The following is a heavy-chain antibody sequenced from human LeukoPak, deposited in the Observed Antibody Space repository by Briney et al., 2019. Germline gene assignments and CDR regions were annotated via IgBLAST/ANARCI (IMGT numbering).Heavy chain of an antibody. CDR3: ATDPTPLGIAVAGDY. J-gene: IGHJ4*02. CDR2: FDPEDGET. Sequence: ASVKVSCKASGYTFTGYYLHWVRQAPGQGLEWMGGFDPEDGETIYAQKFQGRVTMTEDTSTDTAYMELSSLRSEDTAVYYCATDPTPLGIAVAGDYWGQGTLVTVSS. CDR1: GYTFTGYY. V-gene: IGHV1-24*01. D-gene: IGHD6-19*01.